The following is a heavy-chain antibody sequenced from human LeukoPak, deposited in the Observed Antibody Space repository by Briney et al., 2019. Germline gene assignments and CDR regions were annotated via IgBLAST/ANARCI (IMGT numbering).Heavy chain of an antibody. CDR2: MNPNSGNT. CDR3: ARGSPRLYDAFDI. J-gene: IGHJ3*02. D-gene: IGHD3-16*01. CDR1: GYTFTSYD. V-gene: IGHV1-8*01. Sequence: ASVKVSCKASGYTFTSYDINWVRQATGQGLEWMGWMNPNSGNTGYAQKFQGSVTMTRNTSISTAYMELSSLRSEDMAVYYCARGSPRLYDAFDIWGQGTMVTVSS.